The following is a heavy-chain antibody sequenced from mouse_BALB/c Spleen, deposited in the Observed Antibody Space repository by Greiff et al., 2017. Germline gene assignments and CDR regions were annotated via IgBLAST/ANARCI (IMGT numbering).Heavy chain of an antibody. Sequence: VQLQQSGAELARPGASVKLSCKASGYTFTDYYINWVKQRTGQGLEWIGEIYPGSGNTYYNEKFKGKATLTADKSSSTAYMQLSSLTSEDSAVYFCANYYYGSSRYFDVWGAGTTVTVSS. CDR2: IYPGSGNT. D-gene: IGHD1-1*01. CDR3: ANYYYGSSRYFDV. CDR1: GYTFTDYY. V-gene: IGHV1-77*01. J-gene: IGHJ1*01.